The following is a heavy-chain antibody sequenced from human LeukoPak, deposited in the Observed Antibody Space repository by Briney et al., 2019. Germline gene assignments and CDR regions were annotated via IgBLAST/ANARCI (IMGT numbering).Heavy chain of an antibody. CDR2: ISAYNGNT. J-gene: IGHJ6*03. Sequence: ASVKVSCKASGYTFTSYGISWVRQAPGQGLEWMGWISAYNGNTNYAQKLQGRVTMTTDTSTSTAYMELRSLRSDDTAVYYCARAVSWELLGYYYYYMDVWGKGTTVTISS. V-gene: IGHV1-18*01. D-gene: IGHD1-26*01. CDR3: ARAVSWELLGYYYYYMDV. CDR1: GYTFTSYG.